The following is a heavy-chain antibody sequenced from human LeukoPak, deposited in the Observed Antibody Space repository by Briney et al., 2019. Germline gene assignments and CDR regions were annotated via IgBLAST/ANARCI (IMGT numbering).Heavy chain of an antibody. CDR2: INHSGST. Sequence: PSETLSLTCAVYGGSFSGYYWSWIRQTPGKGLEWIGEINHSGSTNYNPSLKSRVTISVDTSKNQFSLKLSSVTAADTAVYYCARRTRYFDWLSSNYYYYYYMDVWGKGTTVTISS. CDR3: ARRTRYFDWLSSNYYYYYYMDV. CDR1: GGSFSGYY. D-gene: IGHD3-9*01. V-gene: IGHV4-34*01. J-gene: IGHJ6*03.